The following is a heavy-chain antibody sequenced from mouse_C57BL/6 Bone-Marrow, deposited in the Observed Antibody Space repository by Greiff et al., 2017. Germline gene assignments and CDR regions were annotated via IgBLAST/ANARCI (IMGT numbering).Heavy chain of an antibody. CDR1: GFTFSSYG. CDR2: ISSGGSYT. D-gene: IGHD4-1*01. CDR3: ARHGKNAMDY. Sequence: EVKLMESGGDLVKPGGSLKLSCAASGFTFSSYGMSWVRQTPDKRLEWVATISSGGSYTYYPDSVKGRFHISRDNAKNTLYRQMSSLKSGDTAMYYCARHGKNAMDYWGQGTSVTVSS. J-gene: IGHJ4*01. V-gene: IGHV5-6*01.